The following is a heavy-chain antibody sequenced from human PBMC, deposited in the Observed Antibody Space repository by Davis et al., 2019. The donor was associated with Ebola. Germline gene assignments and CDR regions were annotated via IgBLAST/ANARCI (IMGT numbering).Heavy chain of an antibody. CDR3: ARDIGLELRRPYHYGLDV. CDR1: GGSVSSGSYY. D-gene: IGHD1-26*01. J-gene: IGHJ6*02. CDR2: IYYSGST. V-gene: IGHV4-61*01. Sequence: SETLSLTCTVSGGSVSSGSYYWSWIRQPPGKGLEWIGYIYYSGSTNYNPSLKSRVTMSVDTARNQFSLKLTSVTTPDTAVYYCARDIGLELRRPYHYGLDVWGQGTTVTVSS.